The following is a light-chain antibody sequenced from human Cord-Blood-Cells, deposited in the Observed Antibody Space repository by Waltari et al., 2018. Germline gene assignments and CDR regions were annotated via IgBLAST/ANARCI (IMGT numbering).Light chain of an antibody. CDR2: KDS. CDR1: ALPKPY. J-gene: IGLJ3*02. Sequence: SFQLTQPPSVPVSPGQTVRTNSTSHALPKPYAYWYQQKPGQAPVLVIYKDSERPSGIPERFSGSSSGTTVTLTISGVQAEDEADYYCQSADSSGTYWVFGGGTKLTVL. V-gene: IGLV3-25*03. CDR3: QSADSSGTYWV.